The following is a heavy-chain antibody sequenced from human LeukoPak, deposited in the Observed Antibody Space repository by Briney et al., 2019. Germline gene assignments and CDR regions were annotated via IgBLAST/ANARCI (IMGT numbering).Heavy chain of an antibody. V-gene: IGHV4-59*01. CDR1: GGSISSYY. Sequence: PSETLSLTSTVSGGSISSYYWSWIRQPPGKGLEWIGYIYYSGSTNYNPSLKSRVTISVDTSKNQFSLKLSSVTAADTAVYYCARYNYCSSTSCYYYYYYMDVWGKGTTVTVSS. CDR2: IYYSGST. D-gene: IGHD2-2*01. CDR3: ARYNYCSSTSCYYYYYYMDV. J-gene: IGHJ6*03.